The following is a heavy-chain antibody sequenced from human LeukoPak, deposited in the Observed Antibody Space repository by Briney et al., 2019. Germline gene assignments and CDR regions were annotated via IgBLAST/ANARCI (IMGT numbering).Heavy chain of an antibody. CDR1: DFTFSSYA. D-gene: IGHD3-22*01. J-gene: IGHJ4*02. CDR2: ISYDGSNK. V-gene: IGHV3-30-3*01. Sequence: PGGSLRLSCAASDFTFSSYAMHWVRQAPGKGLEWVAVISYDGSNKYYADSVKGRFTISRDNSKNTLYLQMNSLRAEDTAVYYCARDGYCDSSGYDYYFDYWGQGTLVTVSS. CDR3: ARDGYCDSSGYDYYFDY.